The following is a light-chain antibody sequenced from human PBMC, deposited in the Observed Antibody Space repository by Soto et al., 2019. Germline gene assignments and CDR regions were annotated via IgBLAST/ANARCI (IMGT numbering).Light chain of an antibody. J-gene: IGKJ1*01. V-gene: IGKV1-5*03. CDR1: QTISSW. Sequence: DIQMTQSPSTLSGSVGDRVTITCRASQTISSWLAWYQQKPGKAPKLLIYKASTLKSGVPSRFSGSGSGTEFTLTISSLQPDDFATYYCQHYNSYSEAVGQVSKVEIX. CDR3: QHYNSYSEA. CDR2: KAS.